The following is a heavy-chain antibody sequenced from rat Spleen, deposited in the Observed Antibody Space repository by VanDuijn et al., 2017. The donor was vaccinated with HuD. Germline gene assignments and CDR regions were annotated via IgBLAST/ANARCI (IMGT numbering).Heavy chain of an antibody. CDR1: GFTFNNYW. Sequence: EVQLVESGGGLVQPGRSLKLSCVASGFTFNNYWMTWIRQAPGKGLECVASIDNNGGATYYLDSVKGRFSISSDNAKTTLYLQMDSLRSEDAATYYCTRHDYSGVITNWFAYWGQGTLVTVSS. CDR2: IDNNGGAT. D-gene: IGHD4-4*01. J-gene: IGHJ3*01. V-gene: IGHV5-31*01. CDR3: TRHDYSGVITNWFAY.